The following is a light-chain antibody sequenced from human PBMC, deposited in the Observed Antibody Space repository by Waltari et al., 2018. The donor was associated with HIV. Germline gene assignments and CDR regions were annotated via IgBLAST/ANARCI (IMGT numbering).Light chain of an antibody. CDR2: SNN. Sequence: QSVLTQPPSASGTHGQRVTISCSGSSSNIGSNTVNCYQQLPGTAPKLLIYSNNQRPSGVPDRFSGSKSGTSASLAISGLQSEDEADYYCAAWDDSLNGLFGGGTKLTVL. CDR1: SSNIGSNT. J-gene: IGLJ2*01. V-gene: IGLV1-44*01. CDR3: AAWDDSLNGL.